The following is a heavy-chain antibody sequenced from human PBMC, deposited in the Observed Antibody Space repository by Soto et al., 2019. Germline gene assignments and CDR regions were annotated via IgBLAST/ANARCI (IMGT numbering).Heavy chain of an antibody. Sequence: QLQLQESGPGLVKPSETLSLTCSLSGGSISSTFYYWGWIRQPPGKGLEWIGIIYYSGTTFYNASLKGRVTISVDTSKNQFSLRLTSVTATDTAVYFCARQKWEQPKWFDPWGQGTLVTVSS. J-gene: IGHJ5*02. CDR2: IYYSGTT. D-gene: IGHD1-26*01. CDR1: GGSISSTFYY. V-gene: IGHV4-39*01. CDR3: ARQKWEQPKWFDP.